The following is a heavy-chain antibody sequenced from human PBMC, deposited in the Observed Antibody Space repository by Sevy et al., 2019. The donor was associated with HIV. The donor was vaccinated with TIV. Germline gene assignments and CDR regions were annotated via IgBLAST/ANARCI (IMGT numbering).Heavy chain of an antibody. V-gene: IGHV3-30-3*01. J-gene: IGHJ6*02. CDR3: ARMGQEGVVPAARSTYYYYGMDV. D-gene: IGHD2-2*01. CDR1: GFTFSSYA. CDR2: ISYDGSNK. Sequence: GGSLRLSCAASGFTFSSYAMHWVRQAPGKGLEWVAVISYDGSNKYYADSVKGRFTISRDNYKNTMYLQMNSLRAEDTAMYYCARMGQEGVVPAARSTYYYYGMDVWGQGTTVTVSS.